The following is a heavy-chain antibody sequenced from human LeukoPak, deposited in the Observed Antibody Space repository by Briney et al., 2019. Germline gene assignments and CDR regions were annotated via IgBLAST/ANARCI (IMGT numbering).Heavy chain of an antibody. V-gene: IGHV3-11*04. CDR3: ARSDDSSGYYYRSVVSGAFDI. Sequence: GGSLRLSCAASGFTFSDYYMSWIRQAPGKGLEWVSYISSSGYTIYYADSVKGRFTISRDNAKNSLYLLMNSLRDEDTSVYYCARSDDSSGYYYRSVVSGAFDIWGQGTMVTVSS. J-gene: IGHJ3*02. CDR2: ISSSGYTI. D-gene: IGHD3-22*01. CDR1: GFTFSDYY.